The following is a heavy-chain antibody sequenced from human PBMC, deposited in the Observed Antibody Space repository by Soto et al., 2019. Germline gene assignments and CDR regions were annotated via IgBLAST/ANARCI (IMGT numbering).Heavy chain of an antibody. Sequence: QLQLQQWGAGLLKPSQTLSLTCAVSGGSFSGCDWTWIRQPPGKGLEWIGEINHSGSTNYNPALKSRVTISVDTSKNQFSLKLSSVTAADTAVYYCARRSLWRAIDYWGQGTLVTVSS. D-gene: IGHD3-3*01. CDR2: INHSGST. CDR1: GGSFSGCD. CDR3: ARRSLWRAIDY. V-gene: IGHV4-34*01. J-gene: IGHJ4*02.